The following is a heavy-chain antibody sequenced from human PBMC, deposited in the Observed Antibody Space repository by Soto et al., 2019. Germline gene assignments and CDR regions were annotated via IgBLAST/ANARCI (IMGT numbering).Heavy chain of an antibody. CDR1: GFTFSSYS. V-gene: IGHV3-48*02. CDR3: ARRYNWDDGNYFDY. Sequence: PGGSLRLSRAASGFTFSSYSMNWVRQAPGKGLEWVSYISSSGSTIYYADSVKGRFTISRDNAKNSLYLQMNSLRDEDTAVYYCARRYNWDDGNYFDYWGQGTLVTVSS. CDR2: ISSSGSTI. J-gene: IGHJ4*02. D-gene: IGHD1-20*01.